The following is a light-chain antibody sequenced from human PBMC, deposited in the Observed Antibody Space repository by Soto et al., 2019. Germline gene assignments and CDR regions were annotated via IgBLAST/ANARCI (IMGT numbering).Light chain of an antibody. CDR3: QQYTKWPLT. J-gene: IGKJ4*01. CDR2: FAS. Sequence: EIVMTQSPATLSVSPGEKATLSCRASQSVYNNLAWYQQKPGQAPRPLIYFASTRATGIPARCSGSGSGTAFSLTISSLQSEDFALYYCQQYTKWPLTFGGGTKVETK. CDR1: QSVYNN. V-gene: IGKV3-15*01.